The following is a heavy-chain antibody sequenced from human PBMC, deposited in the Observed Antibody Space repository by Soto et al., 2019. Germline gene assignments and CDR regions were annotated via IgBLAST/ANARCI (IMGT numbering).Heavy chain of an antibody. CDR3: ASSYGSGYRAFDY. J-gene: IGHJ4*02. CDR2: INPILSMS. D-gene: IGHD3-10*01. V-gene: IGHV1-69*02. Sequence: QVQLVQSGAEVKKPGSSVRVSCKASGDTFTFYSINWVRQAPGLALEWMGRINPILSMSNYARRFQGRVTMTADKSASTAYMELSSLRSEDTAMYYCASSYGSGYRAFDYWGQGALVTVSS. CDR1: GDTFTFYS.